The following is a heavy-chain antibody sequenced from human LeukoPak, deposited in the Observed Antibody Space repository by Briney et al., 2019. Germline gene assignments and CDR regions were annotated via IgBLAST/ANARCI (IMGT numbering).Heavy chain of an antibody. CDR2: ISGSGGST. CDR3: ANRYYYDSSGHFSGEYFQH. V-gene: IGHV3-23*01. Sequence: GGSLRLSCAASGLTFSSYAMSWVRQAPGKGLEWVSSISGSGGSTYYADSVKGRFTISRDNSKNTLYLQMNSLRAEDTAVYYCANRYYYDSSGHFSGEYFQHWGQGTLVTVSS. J-gene: IGHJ1*01. CDR1: GLTFSSYA. D-gene: IGHD3-22*01.